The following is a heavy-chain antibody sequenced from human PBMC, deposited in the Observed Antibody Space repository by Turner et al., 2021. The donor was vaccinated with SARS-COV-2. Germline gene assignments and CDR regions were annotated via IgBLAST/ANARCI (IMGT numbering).Heavy chain of an antibody. CDR3: ARDLGYSGHDYWQNTEFFDY. CDR2: ISSSSSYI. Sequence: EVQLVESGGGLVKPGGSLRLSCAASGFTFSSYTMNWVRQAPGKGLEWVSSISSSSSYIYYADSVKGRITISRDNAKNSLYLQMNSLRAEDTAVYYCARDLGYSGHDYWQNTEFFDYWGQGTLVTVSS. CDR1: GFTFSSYT. J-gene: IGHJ4*02. D-gene: IGHD5-12*01. V-gene: IGHV3-21*01.